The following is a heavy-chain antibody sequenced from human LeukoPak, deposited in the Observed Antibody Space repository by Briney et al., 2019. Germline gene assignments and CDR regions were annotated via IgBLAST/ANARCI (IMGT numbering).Heavy chain of an antibody. CDR2: IYYSGST. J-gene: IGHJ3*02. CDR1: GGSISSGGYY. CDR3: ARSYCSGGSCPGAFDI. D-gene: IGHD2-15*01. Sequence: SETLSLTCTVSGGSISSGGYYWSWIRQHPGKGLEWIGYIYYSGSTYYNPSLKSRVTISVDTSKNQFSLKLSSVTAADTAVYYCARSYCSGGSCPGAFDIWGQGTMVTVSS. V-gene: IGHV4-31*03.